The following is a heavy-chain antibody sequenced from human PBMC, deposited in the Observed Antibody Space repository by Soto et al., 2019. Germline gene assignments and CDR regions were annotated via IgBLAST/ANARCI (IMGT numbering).Heavy chain of an antibody. Sequence: PGESLKIFCKFSGYSFTSYCIGWERQMPGKGLEWMGIIYPGDSDTRYSPSFQGMVTISADKSINTAYLQLSCLKSLDTAMYYFARHTVTPRNWYFYFGMDVWGEVTTCTDAS. J-gene: IGHJ6*02. V-gene: IGHV5-51*01. CDR2: IYPGDSDT. CDR3: ARHTVTPRNWYFYFGMDV. CDR1: GYSFTSYC. D-gene: IGHD4-4*01.